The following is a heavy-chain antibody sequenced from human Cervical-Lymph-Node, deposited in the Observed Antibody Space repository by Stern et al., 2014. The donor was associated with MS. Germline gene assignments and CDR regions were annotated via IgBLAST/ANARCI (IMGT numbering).Heavy chain of an antibody. CDR1: GSFFGDHY. J-gene: IGHJ4*02. CDR3: ARDEHSFGS. D-gene: IGHD2-15*01. CDR2: ISGSGSTT. V-gene: IGHV3-11*01. Sequence: QVQLVQSGGGLVKPGGSLRLSCAASGSFFGDHYMNWIRQAPGQGLEWVSFISGSGSTTYYSDSVKGRFTISSDQAKNPQYLHMYGLRAEDTAVYYCARDEHSFGSWGQGTLVTVSS.